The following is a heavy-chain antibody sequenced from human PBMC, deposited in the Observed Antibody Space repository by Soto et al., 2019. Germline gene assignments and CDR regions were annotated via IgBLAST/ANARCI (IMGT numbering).Heavy chain of an antibody. CDR1: GFAFGSYS. CDR3: SKDIKTFRVPPPNDWFDP. V-gene: IGHV3-23*01. J-gene: IGHJ5*02. Sequence: GGSLRLSCAAAGFAFGSYSISWVRQAPGKGLGWVAAISGSGGSTYYADSGKGRLTISTNTSKTTLYLQMNSLRAEDTAVSYCSKDIKTFRVPPPNDWFDPWGQGTLVTVSS. D-gene: IGHD3-3*01. CDR2: ISGSGGST.